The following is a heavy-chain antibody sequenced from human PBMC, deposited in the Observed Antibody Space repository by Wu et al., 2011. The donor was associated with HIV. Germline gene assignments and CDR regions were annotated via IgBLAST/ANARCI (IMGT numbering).Heavy chain of an antibody. CDR2: ISLYNDNT. D-gene: IGHD3-22*01. J-gene: IGHJ3*02. V-gene: IGHV1-18*01. Sequence: IQLVQSGPEVRCLGASVTGTPARPSGYTFVDYGITWVRQVPGQGLEWMGWISLYNDNTNYGQTFQGRVTLTSDTSTNTVYMELRSLTSDDTAVYYCARDRERYYYDTTGYIDAVEIWGPGTMVTVSP. CDR3: ARDRERYYYDTTGYIDAVEI. CDR1: GYTFVDYG.